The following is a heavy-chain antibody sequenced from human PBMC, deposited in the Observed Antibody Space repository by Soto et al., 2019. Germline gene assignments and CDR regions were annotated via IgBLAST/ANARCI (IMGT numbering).Heavy chain of an antibody. CDR3: SRGILV. D-gene: IGHD5-18*01. Sequence: QVQLQESGPGLVKPSQTLSLTCTVSGGSINSGGYCWSWIRQHPGKGLDWIGCISYGGSTSYNPSLKSRVTVSVDTPKNPFSLKLSSVTAADTAVYYCSRGILVWGQGTLITVSS. CDR2: ISYGGST. J-gene: IGHJ4*02. V-gene: IGHV4-31*03. CDR1: GGSINSGGYC.